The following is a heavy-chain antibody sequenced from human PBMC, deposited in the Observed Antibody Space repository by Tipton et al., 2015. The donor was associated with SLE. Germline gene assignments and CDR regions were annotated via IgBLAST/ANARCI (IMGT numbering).Heavy chain of an antibody. J-gene: IGHJ4*02. CDR2: IYYSGST. D-gene: IGHD3-10*01. V-gene: IGHV4-59*01. Sequence: TLSLTCTVSGGSISSYYWSWIRQPPGKGLEWIGYIYYSGSTNYNPSLKSRVTISVDTSKNQFSLKLSSVTAADTAVCYCARVLYYGSGSYYFDYWGQGTLVTVSS. CDR3: ARVLYYGSGSYYFDY. CDR1: GGSISSYY.